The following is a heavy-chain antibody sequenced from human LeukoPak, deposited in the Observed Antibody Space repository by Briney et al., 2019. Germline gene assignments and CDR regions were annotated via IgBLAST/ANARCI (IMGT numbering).Heavy chain of an antibody. V-gene: IGHV1-18*01. CDR3: ARYGDYGALIYYYYGMDV. CDR2: TSAYNGNT. J-gene: IGHJ6*02. CDR1: GYTFTSYG. D-gene: IGHD4-17*01. Sequence: ASVKVSFTASGYTFTSYGISWVRQAPGQGLEWMGWTSAYNGNTNYAQKLQGRVTMTTDTSTSTAYMELRSLRSDDTAVYYCARYGDYGALIYYYYGMDVWGQGTTVTVSS.